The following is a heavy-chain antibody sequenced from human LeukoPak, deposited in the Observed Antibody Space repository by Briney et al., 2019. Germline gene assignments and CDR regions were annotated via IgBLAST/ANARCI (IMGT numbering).Heavy chain of an antibody. D-gene: IGHD6-19*01. Sequence: GASVKVSCKASGYTFNTYGITWVRQAPGQGLEWMGWISGYNGKTKYAQKLQDRVTMTTDTSTTTAYMELSRLRSDDTAVYYCASIGHSSGWYYFDYWGQGTLVTVSS. V-gene: IGHV1-18*01. CDR1: GYTFNTYG. CDR2: ISGYNGKT. CDR3: ASIGHSSGWYYFDY. J-gene: IGHJ4*02.